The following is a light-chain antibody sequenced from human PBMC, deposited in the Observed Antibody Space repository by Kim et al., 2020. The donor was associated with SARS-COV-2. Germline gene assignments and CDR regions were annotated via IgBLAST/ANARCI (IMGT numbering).Light chain of an antibody. CDR3: QQYGGSLYT. V-gene: IGKV3-20*01. CDR1: QSVSSRY. Sequence: LSREERATLDCRASQSVSSRYLAWYQQKAGQAPRLLVYGASIRAIGIPDRFSGGGSGTDFTLTISRLEPEDFAVYYCQQYGGSLYTFGQGTKLEI. CDR2: GAS. J-gene: IGKJ2*01.